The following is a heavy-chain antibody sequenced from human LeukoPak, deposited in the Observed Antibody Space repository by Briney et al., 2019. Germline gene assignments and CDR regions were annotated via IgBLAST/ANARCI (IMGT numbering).Heavy chain of an antibody. D-gene: IGHD3-22*01. CDR1: GFTFSSYG. Sequence: GGSLRLSCAASGFTFSSYGMHWVRQAPGKGLEWVAVIWYDGSNKYYADSAKGRFTISRDNSKNTLYLQMNSLRAEDTAVYYCARDYYDSSGYYTNWGQGTLVTVSS. CDR2: IWYDGSNK. CDR3: ARDYYDSSGYYTN. J-gene: IGHJ4*02. V-gene: IGHV3-33*01.